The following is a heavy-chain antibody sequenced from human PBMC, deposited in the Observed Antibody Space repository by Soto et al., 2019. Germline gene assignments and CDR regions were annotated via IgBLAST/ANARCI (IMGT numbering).Heavy chain of an antibody. Sequence: QVQLQESGPGLVKPSETLSLTCTVSGGSISSYYWSWIRQPPGKGLEWIGYIYYSGSTNYNPSLKSRVTISVDTSKNQFSLKLSSVTAADTAVYYCARGGKYYDFSLNLGVWGQGTTVTVSS. D-gene: IGHD3-3*01. CDR3: ARGGKYYDFSLNLGV. CDR2: IYYSGST. J-gene: IGHJ6*02. V-gene: IGHV4-59*01. CDR1: GGSISSYY.